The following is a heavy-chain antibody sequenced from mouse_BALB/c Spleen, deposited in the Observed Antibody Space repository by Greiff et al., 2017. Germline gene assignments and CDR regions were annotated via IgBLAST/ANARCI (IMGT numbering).Heavy chain of an antibody. J-gene: IGHJ2*01. CDR2: ISSGGSYT. CDR3: ARQDYYGSRGYYFDY. D-gene: IGHD1-1*01. CDR1: GFTFSSYG. V-gene: IGHV5-6*01. Sequence: EVHLVESGGDLVKPGGSLKLSCAASGFTFSSYGMSWVRQTPDKRLEWVATISSGGSYTYYPDSVKGRFTISRDNAKNTLYLQMSSLKSEDTAMYYCARQDYYGSRGYYFDYWGQGTTLTVSS.